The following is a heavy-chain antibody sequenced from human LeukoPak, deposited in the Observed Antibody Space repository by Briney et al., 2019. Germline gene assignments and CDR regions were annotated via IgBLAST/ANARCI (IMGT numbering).Heavy chain of an antibody. D-gene: IGHD3-9*01. J-gene: IGHJ6*04. CDR1: GFTFSSYE. Sequence: GGSLRLSCAASGFTFSSYEMNWVRQAPGKGLEWVSYISSSGSTIYYADSVKGRFTISRDNAKNSLYLQMNSLRAEDTAVYYCARDPYYDILTGLPPHYYYGMDVWGKGTTVTVSS. CDR3: ARDPYYDILTGLPPHYYYGMDV. CDR2: ISSSGSTI. V-gene: IGHV3-48*03.